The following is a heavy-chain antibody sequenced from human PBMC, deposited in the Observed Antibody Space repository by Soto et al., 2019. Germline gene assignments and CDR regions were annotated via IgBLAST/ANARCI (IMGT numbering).Heavy chain of an antibody. CDR2: IKEDGSEK. V-gene: IGHV3-7*01. CDR1: GFTFSSYW. J-gene: IGHJ3*02. CDR3: GRVFLDGAVSYWDAFDI. D-gene: IGHD3-10*01. Sequence: GGSLRLSCAASGFTFSSYWMSWVRQAPGKGLEWVANIKEDGSEKYYVDSVKGRFTISRDNAKNSLYLQMNSLRAEDTAVYDCGRVFLDGAVSYWDAFDIWGQGTMVTVSS.